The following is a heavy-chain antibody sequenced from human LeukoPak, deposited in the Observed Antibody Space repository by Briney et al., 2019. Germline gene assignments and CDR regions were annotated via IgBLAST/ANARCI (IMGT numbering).Heavy chain of an antibody. CDR1: GYTFTGYY. CDR2: INPNSGGT. CDR3: ASQTYYYGSGSYSY. J-gene: IGHJ4*02. V-gene: IGHV1-2*06. D-gene: IGHD3-10*01. Sequence: ASVKVSCKASGYTFTGYYMHWVRQAPGQGLEWVGRINPNSGGTNYAQKFQGRVTMTRDTSISTAYMELSRLRSDDTAVYYCASQTYYYGSGSYSYWGQGTLVTVSS.